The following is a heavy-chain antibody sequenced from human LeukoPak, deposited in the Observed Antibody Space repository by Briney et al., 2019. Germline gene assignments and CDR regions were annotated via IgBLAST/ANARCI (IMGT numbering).Heavy chain of an antibody. CDR1: GFTFRSYG. CDR3: ARQDCGGDCYWNYFDY. CDR2: IRYDIDIQ. V-gene: IGHV3-30*02. Sequence: PGGSLRLSCVASGFTFRSYGMHWVRQAPGKGLEHVALIRYDIDIQYYAYSVKGRFTISRDNPKNTLYLQMNSLRAEDTAVYYCARQDCGGDCYWNYFDYWGQGTLVTVSS. J-gene: IGHJ4*02. D-gene: IGHD2-21*02.